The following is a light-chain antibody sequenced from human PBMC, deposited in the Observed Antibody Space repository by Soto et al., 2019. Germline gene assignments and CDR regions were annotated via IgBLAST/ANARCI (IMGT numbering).Light chain of an antibody. CDR1: QSISSW. J-gene: IGKJ1*01. Sequence: DIQMTQSPSTLSASVGDRVTITCRASQSISSWLAWYQQKPGKAPKLLIYKASSLESGVPSRFSGSGSGTEFTLTISSLQPDDFATYYCQQYWTFGLGTKVEIK. CDR2: KAS. CDR3: QQYWT. V-gene: IGKV1-5*03.